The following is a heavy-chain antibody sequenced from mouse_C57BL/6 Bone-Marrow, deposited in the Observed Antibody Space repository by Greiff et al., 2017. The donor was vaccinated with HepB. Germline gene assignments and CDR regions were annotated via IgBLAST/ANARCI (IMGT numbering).Heavy chain of an antibody. D-gene: IGHD2-14*01. J-gene: IGHJ2*01. CDR2: ISTGGTYT. Sequence: EVMLVESGGDLVKPGGSLKLSCAASGFTFSTSGMSWVRQSPDERLEWVASISTGGTYTYYPDSVKGRFTISRDTATNTLFLLMTSLKSEDSAIYYCARGRFDYYFDYWGQGTPLTVSS. CDR1: GFTFSTSG. V-gene: IGHV5-6*01. CDR3: ARGRFDYYFDY.